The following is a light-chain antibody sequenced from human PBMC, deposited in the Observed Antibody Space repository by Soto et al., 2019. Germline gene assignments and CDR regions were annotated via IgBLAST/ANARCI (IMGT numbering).Light chain of an antibody. V-gene: IGLV3-1*01. CDR2: KDS. CDR3: QAWDSSTGV. Sequence: SYELTQAPSVSVSPGQTANITCSGDKLGNRYACWYQQKPGQSPVLVIFKDSKRPSGIPERFSGSNSGNTATLTIGGTQTMDEADYYCQAWDSSTGVFGGGTKLTVL. CDR1: KLGNRY. J-gene: IGLJ3*02.